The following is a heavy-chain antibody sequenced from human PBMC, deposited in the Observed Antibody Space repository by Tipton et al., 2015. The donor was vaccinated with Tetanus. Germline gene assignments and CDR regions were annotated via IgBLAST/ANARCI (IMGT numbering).Heavy chain of an antibody. V-gene: IGHV3-9*01. D-gene: IGHD6-19*01. Sequence: RSLRLSCAASGFTFDDYAMHWVRQAPGKGLEWVSGISWNSGSIGYADSVKGRFTISRDNAKNSLYLQMNSLRAEDTALYYCAKDIRNIAVAGTGFDYWGQGTLVTVSS. J-gene: IGHJ4*02. CDR3: AKDIRNIAVAGTGFDY. CDR1: GFTFDDYA. CDR2: ISWNSGSI.